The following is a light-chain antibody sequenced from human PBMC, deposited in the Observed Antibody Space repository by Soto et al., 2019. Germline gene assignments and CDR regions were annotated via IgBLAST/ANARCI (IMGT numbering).Light chain of an antibody. J-gene: IGKJ5*01. Sequence: EIVLTQSPGTLSLSPGERATLSCRASQSITRNLAWYQQTPGQAPRLLIYGASTRATGIPARFSGSGSGTEFTLTISSLQSEDFVVYYCQQYDNWPPTFGQGTRLEIK. CDR3: QQYDNWPPT. V-gene: IGKV3-15*01. CDR2: GAS. CDR1: QSITRN.